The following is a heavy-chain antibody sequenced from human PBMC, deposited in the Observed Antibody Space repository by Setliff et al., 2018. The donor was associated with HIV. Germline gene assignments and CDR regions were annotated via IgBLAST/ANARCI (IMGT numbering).Heavy chain of an antibody. D-gene: IGHD3-10*01. CDR1: GFTVSNDY. Sequence: QPGGSLRLSCAASGFTVSNDYMSWVRQAPGRGLEWVSVIHSGGSTYYADSVKGRFIISRDNSKNTLYLQMNTLRAEDTAVYYCAKYPEYGNPHRYFDSWGQGTLVTVSS. V-gene: IGHV3-66*01. CDR3: AKYPEYGNPHRYFDS. J-gene: IGHJ4*02. CDR2: IHSGGST.